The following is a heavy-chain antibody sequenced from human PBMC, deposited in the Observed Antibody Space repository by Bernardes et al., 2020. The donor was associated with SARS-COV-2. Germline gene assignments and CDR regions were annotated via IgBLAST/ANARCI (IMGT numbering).Heavy chain of an antibody. J-gene: IGHJ6*02. CDR2: INPNSGGT. D-gene: IGHD3-22*01. Sequence: SVKVSCQASGYIFTGYYMHSVRQAPGQGLEWMGWINPNSGGTNYAQKFQGRVTMTRDTSISTAYMELSRLRSDDTAVYYCAIPPTNYDRYGMDVWGQGTTVTVSS. V-gene: IGHV1-2*02. CDR1: GYIFTGYY. CDR3: AIPPTNYDRYGMDV.